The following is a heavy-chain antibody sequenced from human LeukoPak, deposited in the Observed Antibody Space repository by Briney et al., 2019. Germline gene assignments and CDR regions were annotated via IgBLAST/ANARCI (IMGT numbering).Heavy chain of an antibody. CDR1: GLTFSGSA. J-gene: IGHJ4*02. Sequence: GGSPRLSCAASGLTFSGSAMHWVRQASGKGLEWVGRIRSKANSYATAYAASVKGRFTISRDDSKNTAYLQMNSLKTEDTAVYYCTRRMESSSNGNDYWGQGTLVTVSS. V-gene: IGHV3-73*01. D-gene: IGHD3-3*01. CDR2: IRSKANSYAT. CDR3: TRRMESSSNGNDY.